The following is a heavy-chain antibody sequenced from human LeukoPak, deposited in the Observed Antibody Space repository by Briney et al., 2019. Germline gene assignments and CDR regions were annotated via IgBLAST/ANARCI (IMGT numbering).Heavy chain of an antibody. CDR1: GFTFSSYG. J-gene: IGHJ3*02. D-gene: IGHD3-16*01. V-gene: IGHV3-30*02. CDR2: IRYDGSNK. Sequence: GGSLRLSCAASGFTFSSYGMHWVRQAPGKGLEWVAFIRYDGSNKYYADSVKGRFTISRDNSKNTLYLQMNSLRAEDTAVYYCARDRTPWAGHDAFDIWGQGTMVTVSS. CDR3: ARDRTPWAGHDAFDI.